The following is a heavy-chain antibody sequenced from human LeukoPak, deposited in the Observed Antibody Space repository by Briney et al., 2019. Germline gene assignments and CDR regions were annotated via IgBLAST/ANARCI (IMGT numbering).Heavy chain of an antibody. Sequence: ASVKVSCKASGYTFTGYYMHWVRQAPGQGLEWMGWINPNSGGTNYAQKFQGWVTMTRDTSISTAYMELSRLRSDDTAVYYCARDILVGIAAAGRALHYYYYGMDVWGQGTTVTVSS. CDR2: INPNSGGT. J-gene: IGHJ6*02. D-gene: IGHD6-13*01. V-gene: IGHV1-2*04. CDR3: ARDILVGIAAAGRALHYYYYGMDV. CDR1: GYTFTGYY.